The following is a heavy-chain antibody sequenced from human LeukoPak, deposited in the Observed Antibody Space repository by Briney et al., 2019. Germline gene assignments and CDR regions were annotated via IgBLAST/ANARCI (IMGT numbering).Heavy chain of an antibody. CDR2: INHSGDA. J-gene: IGHJ4*02. CDR1: GGSFSGHY. V-gene: IGHV4-34*01. Sequence: SETLSLTCAVYGGSFSGHYWSWIRQPPGKGLEWIGEINHSGDANYNPSLKSRVSISVDTSKNQSSLKVTSATAADTAVYYCARGSSNSRGFDSWGQGTLVSVSS. CDR3: ARGSSNSRGFDS. D-gene: IGHD2-2*01.